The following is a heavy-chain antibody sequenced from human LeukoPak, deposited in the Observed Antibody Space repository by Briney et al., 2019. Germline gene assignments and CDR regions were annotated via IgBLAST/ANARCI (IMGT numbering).Heavy chain of an antibody. CDR2: VSSSGSNI. D-gene: IGHD3-10*01. CDR1: GFTFSNYE. CDR3: ARANYGSGTYRFDP. Sequence: GGSLRLSCAASGFTFSNYEMNWVRQAPGKGLEWVSYVSSSGSNIYYADSVKGRFAISRDNAKNSLYLQMNSLRAEDTAVYYCARANYGSGTYRFDPWGQGTLVTVSS. J-gene: IGHJ5*02. V-gene: IGHV3-48*03.